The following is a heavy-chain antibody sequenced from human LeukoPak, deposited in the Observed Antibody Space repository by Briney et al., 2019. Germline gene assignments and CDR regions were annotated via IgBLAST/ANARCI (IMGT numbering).Heavy chain of an antibody. CDR2: IYPGDSDT. CDR3: ARAPTMLSFFDY. CDR1: GYSFTTYW. V-gene: IGHV5-51*01. J-gene: IGHJ4*02. D-gene: IGHD2-8*01. Sequence: HGESMKISCKGSGYSFTTYWIGWVRQMPGKGLEWMGIIYPGDSDTRYSPSFQGQVTISADKSISTAYLQWSSLKASDTATYYCARAPTMLSFFDYWGQGTLVTVSS.